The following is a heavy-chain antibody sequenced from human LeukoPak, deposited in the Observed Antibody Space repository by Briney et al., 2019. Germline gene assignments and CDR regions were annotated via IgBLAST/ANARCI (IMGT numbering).Heavy chain of an antibody. CDR3: ATDLGRVAGSFDY. Sequence: GASVKVSCKVSGYTLTELSMHWVRQAPGKGLEWMGGFDPEDGETIDAQKFQGRVTMTEDTSTDTAYMELSSLRSEDTAVYYCATDLGRVAGSFDYWGQGTLVTVSS. D-gene: IGHD6-19*01. J-gene: IGHJ4*02. CDR2: FDPEDGET. CDR1: GYTLTELS. V-gene: IGHV1-24*01.